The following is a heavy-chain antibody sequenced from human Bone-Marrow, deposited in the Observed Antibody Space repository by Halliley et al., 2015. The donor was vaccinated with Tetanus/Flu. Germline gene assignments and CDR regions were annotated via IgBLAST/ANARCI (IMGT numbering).Heavy chain of an antibody. CDR1: GFSFSNYN. Sequence: SLRLSCAASGFSFSNYNMDWVRQTPGKGLEWVASISPSYTYVYYADSVKGRHTISRDNAKNSLVLQMNSLRAEDTGIYYCARGSAGLQRNDAFCFWGQGTMVSGSS. CDR2: ISPSYTYV. J-gene: IGHJ3*01. V-gene: IGHV3-21*01. D-gene: IGHD6-19*01. CDR3: ARGSAGLQRNDAFCF.